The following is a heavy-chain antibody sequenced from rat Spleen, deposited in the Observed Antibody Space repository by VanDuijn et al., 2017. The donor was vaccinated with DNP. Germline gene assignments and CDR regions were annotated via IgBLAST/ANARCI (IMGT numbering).Heavy chain of an antibody. CDR1: GITFSDHN. Sequence: EVQLVESGGGLVQPGRSLTLSCTVSGITFSDHNMAWVRQAPKKGLEWVATISYDGSDIYYRDSVKGRFTISRDNAKSTLYLQMDSLRSEDTATYYCAGRPPPTRGPFDYWGQGVTVTVSS. V-gene: IGHV5-7*01. CDR3: AGRPPPTRGPFDY. CDR2: ISYDGSDI. D-gene: IGHD1-4*01. J-gene: IGHJ2*01.